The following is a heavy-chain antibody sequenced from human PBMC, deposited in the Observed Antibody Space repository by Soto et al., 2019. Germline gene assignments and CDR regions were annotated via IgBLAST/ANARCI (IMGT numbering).Heavy chain of an antibody. J-gene: IGHJ6*02. CDR1: GSAITRYY. CDR3: ARDTSGWSLNGLDV. D-gene: IGHD6-19*01. V-gene: IGHV1-46*01. Sequence: QVDLVQSGAEVKKPGASVTISCKASGSAITRYYIHWVRQAPGRGREWMGIINPGGGSASYAPKFQARVTIDTDTSTGTVYMDLRSLRTEDTAVYYCARDTSGWSLNGLDVWGQGTTVNVSS. CDR2: INPGGGSA.